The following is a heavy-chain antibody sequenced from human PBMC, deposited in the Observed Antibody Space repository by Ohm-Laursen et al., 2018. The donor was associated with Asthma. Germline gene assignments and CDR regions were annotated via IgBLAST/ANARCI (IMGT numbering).Heavy chain of an antibody. V-gene: IGHV3-21*01. Sequence: SLRLSCAASGFTFSSYSVNWVRQAPGKGLEWVSSISSSSSYIYYADSVKGRFTISRDNAKNSLYLQMNSLRAEDTAVYYCARDGFWGMATTIFFDYWGQGTLVTVSS. CDR3: ARDGFWGMATTIFFDY. CDR1: GFTFSSYS. CDR2: ISSSSSYI. J-gene: IGHJ4*02. D-gene: IGHD5-24*01.